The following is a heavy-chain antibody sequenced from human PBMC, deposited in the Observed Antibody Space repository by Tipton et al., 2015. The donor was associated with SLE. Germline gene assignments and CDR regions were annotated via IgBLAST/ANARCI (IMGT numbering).Heavy chain of an antibody. CDR1: GGSFSGYY. CDR2: INHSGTT. J-gene: IGHJ4*01. V-gene: IGHV4-34*01. CDR3: SCRLPARRSPLVPCDY. Sequence: TLSLTCAVNGGSFSGYYWSWIRQSPGKGLEWVGEINHSGTTNYNPSLKSLITISRDTSRNQFSLRLNSVTAADTAVYYCSCRLPARRSPLVPCDYGGHGSRVTVSS. D-gene: IGHD2-2*01.